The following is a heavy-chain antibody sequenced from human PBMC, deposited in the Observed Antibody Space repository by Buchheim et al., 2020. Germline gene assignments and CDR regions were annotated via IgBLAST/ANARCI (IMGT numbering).Heavy chain of an antibody. CDR2: IWYDGSNK. V-gene: IGHV3-33*01. Sequence: QVQLVESGGGVVQPGRSLRLSCAASGFTFSSYGMHWVRQAPGKGLEWVAVIWYDGSNKYYADSVKGRFTISRDNSKNTLYLQMNSLRAEDTAVYYCASSCSGGSCYPIGGFDYWGQGTL. J-gene: IGHJ4*02. D-gene: IGHD2-15*01. CDR3: ASSCSGGSCYPIGGFDY. CDR1: GFTFSSYG.